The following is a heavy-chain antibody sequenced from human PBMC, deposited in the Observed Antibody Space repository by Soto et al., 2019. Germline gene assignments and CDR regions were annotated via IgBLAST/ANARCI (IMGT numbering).Heavy chain of an antibody. J-gene: IGHJ6*02. Sequence: QVQLQESGPGLVKPSQTLSLTCTVSGGSISSGNYYWSWIGQHPGKGLEWIGYIYYSGSTYYNPSLKTRLTISVHTSKNQFSLKLSSVTAADTAVYYCARGDYDFWGGSYYYYYGMDVWGQGTTVTVSS. CDR1: GGSISSGNYY. V-gene: IGHV4-31*03. CDR2: IYYSGST. D-gene: IGHD3-3*01. CDR3: ARGDYDFWGGSYYYYYGMDV.